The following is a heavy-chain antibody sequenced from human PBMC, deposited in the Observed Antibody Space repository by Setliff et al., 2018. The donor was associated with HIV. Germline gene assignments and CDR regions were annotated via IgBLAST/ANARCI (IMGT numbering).Heavy chain of an antibody. V-gene: IGHV7-4-1*02. D-gene: IGHD3-10*01. CDR3: ARDIRGRDYYYYYMDV. CDR1: GYTFSDYG. Sequence: GASVKVSCKASGYTFSDYGIRWVRQAPGQGLEWMGWINTNTGNPTYAQDFTGRFVFSLDTSVSTAYLQISSLKAEDTAVYYCARDIRGRDYYYYYMDVWGKGTTVTVSS. J-gene: IGHJ6*03. CDR2: INTNTGNP.